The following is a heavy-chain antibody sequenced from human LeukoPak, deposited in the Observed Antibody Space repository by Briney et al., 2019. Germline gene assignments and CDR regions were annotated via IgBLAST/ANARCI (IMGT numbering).Heavy chain of an antibody. V-gene: IGHV4-59*01. CDR2: IYYSGGT. Sequence: GSLRLSCAASGFTFNSYAMSWVRQAPGKGLEWIGHIYYSGGTTYNPSLKSRVTMSVDTSKNQFSLKLNSVTAADTAIYYCARLTPSSGCYDSWGQGTLVTVSS. D-gene: IGHD6-19*01. CDR3: ARLTPSSGCYDS. CDR1: GFTFNSYA. J-gene: IGHJ4*02.